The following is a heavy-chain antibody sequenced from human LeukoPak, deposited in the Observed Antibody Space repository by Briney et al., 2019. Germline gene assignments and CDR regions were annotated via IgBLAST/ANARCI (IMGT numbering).Heavy chain of an antibody. CDR2: IYSGGST. Sequence: GGSLRLSCAASGFTVSSNYMSWVRQAPGKGLEWVSVIYSGGSTYYADSVNGRFTISRDNSKNTLYLQMNSLRAEDTAVYYCARDRPSIGRSDYWGQGTLVTVSS. V-gene: IGHV3-53*01. CDR1: GFTVSSNY. J-gene: IGHJ4*02. D-gene: IGHD2-15*01. CDR3: ARDRPSIGRSDY.